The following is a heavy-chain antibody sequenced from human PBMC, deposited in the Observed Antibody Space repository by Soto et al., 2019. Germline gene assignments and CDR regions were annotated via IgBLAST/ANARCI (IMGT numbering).Heavy chain of an antibody. CDR1: GFTFSSYG. V-gene: IGHV3-30*18. J-gene: IGHJ3*02. CDR2: ISYDGSNK. D-gene: IGHD2-21*02. CDR3: AKEIQEYCGGDCYDAFDI. Sequence: VQLVESGGGVVQPGRSLRLSCAASGFTFSSYGMHWVRQAPGKGLEWVAVISYDGSNKYYADSVKGRFTISRDNSKNTLYLQMNSLRAEDTAVYYCAKEIQEYCGGDCYDAFDIWGQGTMVTVSS.